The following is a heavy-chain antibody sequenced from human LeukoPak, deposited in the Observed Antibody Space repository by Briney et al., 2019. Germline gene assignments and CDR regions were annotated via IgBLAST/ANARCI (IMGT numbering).Heavy chain of an antibody. J-gene: IGHJ4*02. D-gene: IGHD6-19*01. Sequence: GGSLRLSCTASGFAFSSHAMSWVRQAAGKRLQWVSSISASGGTTFHSGSVKGRFTISRDNSKKVLYLQMNGLRVEDTAIYYCAKDYCSSAICPADYWGQGTQFTVSS. V-gene: IGHV3-23*01. CDR1: GFAFSSHA. CDR2: ISASGGTT. CDR3: AKDYCSSAICPADY.